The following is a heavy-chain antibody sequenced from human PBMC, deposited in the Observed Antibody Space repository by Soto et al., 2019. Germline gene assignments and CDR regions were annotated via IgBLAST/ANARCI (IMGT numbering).Heavy chain of an antibody. Sequence: QVQLQQWGAGLLKPSETLSLTCRVYGGSFSGYYWSWIGQPSGRGLEWIGEANHSGSTNYNRSLMCRVTIQVDTSKTQFTLKLSSVTAADTALYYCARKYLPYYGSGSPYGMDVWGQGTTVTVSS. CDR3: ARKYLPYYGSGSPYGMDV. CDR2: ANHSGST. V-gene: IGHV4-34*01. J-gene: IGHJ6*02. CDR1: GGSFSGYY. D-gene: IGHD3-10*01.